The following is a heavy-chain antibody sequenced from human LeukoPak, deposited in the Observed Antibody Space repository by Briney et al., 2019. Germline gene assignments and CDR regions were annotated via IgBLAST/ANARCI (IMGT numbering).Heavy chain of an antibody. CDR3: ARELERGYYFDY. D-gene: IGHD1-1*01. Sequence: SVKVSCKASGGTFSSYAISWVRQAPGQGLEWMGGIIPIFGTANYAQKFQGRVTITADESTSTAYMELSSLRSEDTAVYYCARELERGYYFDYWGQGTLVTVSS. V-gene: IGHV1-69*01. CDR2: IIPIFGTA. CDR1: GGTFSSYA. J-gene: IGHJ4*02.